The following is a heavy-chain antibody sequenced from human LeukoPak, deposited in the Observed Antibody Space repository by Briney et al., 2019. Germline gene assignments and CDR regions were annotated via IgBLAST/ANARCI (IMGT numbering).Heavy chain of an antibody. CDR3: AKGGTYYFDTSGYFFDY. V-gene: IGHV3-23*01. CDR1: GFTFSSYA. J-gene: IGHJ4*02. Sequence: GGSLRLSCAASGFTFSSYAMSWVRQAPGKGLEWVSAISGSGGSTYYADSVKGRFTISRDNSKNTLYLQMNSLRAEDTAVYYCAKGGTYYFDTSGYFFDYWGQGTLVTVSS. D-gene: IGHD3-22*01. CDR2: ISGSGGST.